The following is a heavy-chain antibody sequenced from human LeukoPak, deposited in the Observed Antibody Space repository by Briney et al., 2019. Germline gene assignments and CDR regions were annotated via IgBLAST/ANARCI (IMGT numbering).Heavy chain of an antibody. CDR1: GFSVSNNY. CDR2: ISGSGGST. Sequence: GGSLRLSCAASGFSVSNNYMSWVRQAPRKGLEWVSAISGSGGSTYYADSVKGRFTISRDNSKNTLYLQMNSLRAEDTAVYYCAKDLYYGSGSYPTTFDYWGQGTLVTVSS. D-gene: IGHD3-10*01. V-gene: IGHV3-23*01. CDR3: AKDLYYGSGSYPTTFDY. J-gene: IGHJ4*02.